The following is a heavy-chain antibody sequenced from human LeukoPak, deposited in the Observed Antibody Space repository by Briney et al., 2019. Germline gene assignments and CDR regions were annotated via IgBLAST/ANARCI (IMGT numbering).Heavy chain of an antibody. CDR2: ISGSGGST. J-gene: IGHJ4*02. CDR1: GFTFSSYA. D-gene: IGHD1-1*01. V-gene: IGHV3-23*01. CDR3: AKFSSRVERRGYFDY. Sequence: GGSLRLSCAASGFTFSSYAMHWVRQAPGKGLEWVSAISGSGGSTYYADSVKGRFTISRDNSKNTLYLQMNSLRAEDTAVYYCAKFSSRVERRGYFDYWGQGTLVTVSS.